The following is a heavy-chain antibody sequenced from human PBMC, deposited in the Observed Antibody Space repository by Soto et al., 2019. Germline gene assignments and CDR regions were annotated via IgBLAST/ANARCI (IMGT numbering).Heavy chain of an antibody. V-gene: IGHV3-15*07. J-gene: IGHJ4*02. CDR2: IKTKSEGGTT. CDR1: GFIFTNAL. D-gene: IGHD3-10*01. Sequence: SLRLSFAASGFIFTNALMNWVRQAPGKGLEWVGRIKTKSEGGTTDYAAPVKGRFTISRDDSQSTLYLQMNSLKIEDTGVYYCIHYGSGSYSTDDWGPGTLVTVSS. CDR3: IHYGSGSYSTDD.